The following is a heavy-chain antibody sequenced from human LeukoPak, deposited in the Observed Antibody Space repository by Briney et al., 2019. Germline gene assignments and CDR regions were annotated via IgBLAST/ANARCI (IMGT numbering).Heavy chain of an antibody. Sequence: PGGSLRLSCAASGFTFSTHWMHWVRQAPGEGLVWVARIKGDGSSTIYADSVKGRFTISRDNSKNTLYLQTSSLRAGDTAVYYCARASTTVPNLLDHWGRGTLVTVSS. CDR3: ARASTTVPNLLDH. J-gene: IGHJ4*02. CDR1: GFTFSTHW. V-gene: IGHV3-74*01. D-gene: IGHD4-17*01. CDR2: IKGDGSST.